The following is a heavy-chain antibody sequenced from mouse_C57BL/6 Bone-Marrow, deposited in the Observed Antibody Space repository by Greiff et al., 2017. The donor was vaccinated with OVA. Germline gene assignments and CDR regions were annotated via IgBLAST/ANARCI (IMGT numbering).Heavy chain of an antibody. J-gene: IGHJ2*01. V-gene: IGHV1-54*01. CDR3: ARKLGY. CDR1: GYAFTNYL. Sequence: VQLQQSGAELVRPGTSVKVSCKASGYAFTNYLIEWVKQRPGQGLEWIGVINPGSGGTNYNEKFKGKATLTADKSSSTAYMQLSSLTSEDSAVYFCARKLGYWGQGTTLTVSS. CDR2: INPGSGGT. D-gene: IGHD4-1*01.